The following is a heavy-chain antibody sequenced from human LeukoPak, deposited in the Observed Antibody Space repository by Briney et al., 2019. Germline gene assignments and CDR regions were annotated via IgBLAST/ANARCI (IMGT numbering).Heavy chain of an antibody. V-gene: IGHV3-48*02. Sequence: PGGSLRLSCAASGYIFGTYPMSWVRQAPGKGLEWISYITNTGGTTYYTDSVKGRFTVSRDNGKNSLSLQMNSLRHEDTAVYYCVRERITTSTVVTGAFDIWGRGTMVTVSS. CDR1: GYIFGTYP. CDR2: ITNTGGTT. CDR3: VRERITTSTVVTGAFDI. J-gene: IGHJ3*02. D-gene: IGHD4-23*01.